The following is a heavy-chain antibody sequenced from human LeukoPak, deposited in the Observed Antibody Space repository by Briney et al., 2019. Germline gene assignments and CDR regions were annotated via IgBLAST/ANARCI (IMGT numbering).Heavy chain of an antibody. J-gene: IGHJ4*02. CDR1: GYTFTGYY. CDR2: INPSGGST. CDR3: AREVVRIAAAAASGDY. V-gene: IGHV1-46*01. D-gene: IGHD6-13*01. Sequence: ASVKVSCKASGYTFTGYYMHWVRQAPGQGLEWMGIINPSGGSTSYAQKFQGGVTMTRDTSTSTVYMKLSSLRSEDTAVYYCAREVVRIAAAAASGDYWGQGTLVTVSS.